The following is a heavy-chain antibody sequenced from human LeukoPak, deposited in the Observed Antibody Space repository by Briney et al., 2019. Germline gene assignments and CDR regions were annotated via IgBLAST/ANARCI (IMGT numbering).Heavy chain of an antibody. D-gene: IGHD3-22*01. CDR2: ISSTGGII. CDR1: GFTFSSYA. J-gene: IGHJ4*02. Sequence: PGGSLRLSCAASGFTFSSYAMNWVRQAPGKGLEWVSYISSTGGIIYYADSVKGRFTISRDNAKRSLFLQMNSLRAEDTAVYYCARAPYDSRDYSFDYWGQGTLVTVSS. CDR3: ARAPYDSRDYSFDY. V-gene: IGHV3-48*03.